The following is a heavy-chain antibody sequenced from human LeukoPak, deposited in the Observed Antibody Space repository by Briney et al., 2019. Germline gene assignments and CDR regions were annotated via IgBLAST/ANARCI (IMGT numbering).Heavy chain of an antibody. CDR1: GGTFSSYA. CDR2: IIPIFGTA. J-gene: IGHJ5*02. CDR3: ARSQIAAESSYWFDP. V-gene: IGHV1-69*05. D-gene: IGHD6-13*01. Sequence: GASVKVSCKASGGTFSSYAISWVRQAPGQGLEWMGGIIPIFGTANYAQKFQGRVTITTDESTSTAYVELSSLRSEDTAVYYCARSQIAAESSYWFDPWGXXXXXTVSS.